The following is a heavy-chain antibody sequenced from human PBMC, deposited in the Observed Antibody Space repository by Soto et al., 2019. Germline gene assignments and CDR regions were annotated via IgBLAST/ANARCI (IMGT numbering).Heavy chain of an antibody. CDR2: VYNSCST. CDR3: ARYRREAVAGYTLDN. D-gene: IGHD6-13*01. Sequence: SETLSLTCTVSGGSISSNYWTWIRQPPGKGLEWIGYVYNSCSTNYNPSLKSRVTISEDTSKSQFSLKVNSMTAADTAVYYCARYRREAVAGYTLDNWGQGILVTVSS. V-gene: IGHV4-59*01. J-gene: IGHJ4*02. CDR1: GGSISSNY.